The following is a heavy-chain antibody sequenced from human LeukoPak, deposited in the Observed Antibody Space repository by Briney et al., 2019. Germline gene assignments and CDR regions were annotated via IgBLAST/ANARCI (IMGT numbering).Heavy chain of an antibody. CDR3: AEMDV. CDR1: GFTFSSHS. Sequence: GGSLRLSCAASGFTFSSHSMNWVRQPPGKGLEWVSSIDNSSTYIYYADSVKGRFTISRDNAKNSLYLQMNSLRVEDTAVYYCAEMDVWGQGTTVTVSS. J-gene: IGHJ6*02. CDR2: IDNSSTYI. V-gene: IGHV3-21*01.